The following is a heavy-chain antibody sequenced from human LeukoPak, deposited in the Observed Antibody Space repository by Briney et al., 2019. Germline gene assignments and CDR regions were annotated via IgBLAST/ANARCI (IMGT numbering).Heavy chain of an antibody. CDR2: INPTGGST. V-gene: IGHV1-46*01. Sequence: ASVKVCCKASGYTLPSYFMHWVRQAPGQGLEWMGIINPTGGSTTYAQKFQGRVTMTRDTSTSTVYMELSSLRSDDTAVYYCARTAARRFDYWGQGTLVTVSS. CDR3: ARTAARRFDY. CDR1: GYTLPSYF. J-gene: IGHJ4*02. D-gene: IGHD6-6*01.